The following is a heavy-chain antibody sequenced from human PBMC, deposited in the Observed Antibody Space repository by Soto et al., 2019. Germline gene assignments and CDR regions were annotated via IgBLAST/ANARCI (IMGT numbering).Heavy chain of an antibody. CDR3: AKGLLEWLLHTGYYYGMDV. CDR2: ISGSGGST. V-gene: IGHV3-23*01. Sequence: GGSLRLSCAASGFTFSSYAMSWVRQAPGKGLEWVSAISGSGGSTYYADSVKGRFTISRDNSKNTLYLQMNSLRAEDTAVYYCAKGLLEWLLHTGYYYGMDVWGQGTTVNVSS. CDR1: GFTFSSYA. J-gene: IGHJ6*02. D-gene: IGHD3-3*01.